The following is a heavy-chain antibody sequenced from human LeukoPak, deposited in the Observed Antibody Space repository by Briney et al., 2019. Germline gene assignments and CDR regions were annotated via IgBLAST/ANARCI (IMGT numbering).Heavy chain of an antibody. CDR2: IYGNDDK. V-gene: IGHV2-5*01. CDR3: AHRASSSFDY. J-gene: IGHJ4*02. Sequence: ESSPTLVKPTQTLTLTCTFSGFSLTTSGVAGGWIRQPPGKALEWLALIYGNDDKRYSPSLKSRLTISKDTSLNQVVLIMTSLDPVDTATYYCAHRASSSFDYWGQGTLVTVSS. CDR1: GFSLTTSGVA. D-gene: IGHD6-13*01.